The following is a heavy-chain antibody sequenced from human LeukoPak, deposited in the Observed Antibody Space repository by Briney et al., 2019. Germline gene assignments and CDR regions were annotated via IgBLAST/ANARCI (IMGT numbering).Heavy chain of an antibody. J-gene: IGHJ5*02. CDR2: IYWDDDK. Sequence: SGPTLVKPTQTLTLTCTFSGFSLSTSGVGVGWIRQPPGKALEWLALIYWDDDKRYSPSLKSRLTITKDTSKNQVVLTMTNMDPVDTATYYCAHRYSSEPSIPPNWFDPWGQGTLVTVSS. CDR3: AHRYSSEPSIPPNWFDP. V-gene: IGHV2-5*02. D-gene: IGHD6-19*01. CDR1: GFSLSTSGVG.